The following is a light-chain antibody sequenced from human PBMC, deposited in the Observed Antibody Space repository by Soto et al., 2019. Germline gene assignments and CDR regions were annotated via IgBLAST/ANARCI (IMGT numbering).Light chain of an antibody. CDR3: AAWDDSLNGRYV. CDR1: SSHIGSNT. Sequence: QSALTQPPSASGIPGQRVSISCSGSSSHIGSNTVNWYQQLPGTAPKLLIYSNNQRPSGVPDRFSGSKSGTSASLAISGLQSEDEADYYCAAWDDSLNGRYVFGTGTKVTV. CDR2: SNN. J-gene: IGLJ1*01. V-gene: IGLV1-44*01.